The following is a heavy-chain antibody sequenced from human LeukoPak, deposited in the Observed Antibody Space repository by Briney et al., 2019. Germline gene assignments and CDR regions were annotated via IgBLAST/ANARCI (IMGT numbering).Heavy chain of an antibody. Sequence: TGGSLRLSCAASGFTFDDYTMHWVRQAPGKGLEWVSLISWDGGSTYYADSVKGRFTISRDNSKNSLYLQMNSLRTEDTALYYCAKGVITFGGGSDFDYWGQGTLVTVSS. J-gene: IGHJ4*02. CDR1: GFTFDDYT. CDR2: ISWDGGST. CDR3: AKGVITFGGGSDFDY. V-gene: IGHV3-43*01. D-gene: IGHD3-16*01.